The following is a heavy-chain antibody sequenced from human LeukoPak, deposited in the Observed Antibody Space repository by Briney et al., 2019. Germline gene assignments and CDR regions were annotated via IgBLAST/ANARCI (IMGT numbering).Heavy chain of an antibody. CDR2: ISYDGSNK. Sequence: PGGSLRLSCAASGFTFSSYAMHWVRQAPGKGLEWVAVISYDGSNKCYADSVKGRFTISRDNSENTLYLQMNSLRAEDTAVYYCARAAVEMGPDTTFDYWGQGTLVTVSS. V-gene: IGHV3-30-3*01. CDR3: ARAAVEMGPDTTFDY. CDR1: GFTFSSYA. D-gene: IGHD5-24*01. J-gene: IGHJ4*02.